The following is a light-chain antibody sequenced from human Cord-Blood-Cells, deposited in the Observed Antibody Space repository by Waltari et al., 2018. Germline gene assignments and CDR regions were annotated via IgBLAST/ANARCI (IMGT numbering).Light chain of an antibody. CDR3: QQSYSTPPA. V-gene: IGKV1-39*01. Sequence: DIQMTQSPSSLSASVGDRVTITCRASQSISSYLNWYQQKPGKAPKLLIYAASSLQSGVPSRFSGSESGTDLTLTISSLQPEDFATYYCQQSYSTPPAFGGGTKVEIK. CDR2: AAS. J-gene: IGKJ4*01. CDR1: QSISSY.